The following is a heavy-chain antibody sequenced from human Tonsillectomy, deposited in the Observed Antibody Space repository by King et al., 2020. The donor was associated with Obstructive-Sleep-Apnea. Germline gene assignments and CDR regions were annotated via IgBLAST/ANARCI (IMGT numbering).Heavy chain of an antibody. CDR2: IDPSDSYT. D-gene: IGHD2-2*01. CDR3: ARVGVGCSSTSCQNYYYYGMDV. CDR1: GYSFTSYW. V-gene: IGHV5-10-1*01. J-gene: IGHJ6*02. Sequence: QLVQSGAEVKKPGASLRISCQGSGYSFTSYWISWVRQMPGKGLEWMGRIDPSDSYTNYSPSFQGHVTISADKSISTAYLQWSSLKASDTAMYYCARVGVGCSSTSCQNYYYYGMDVWGQGTTVTVSS.